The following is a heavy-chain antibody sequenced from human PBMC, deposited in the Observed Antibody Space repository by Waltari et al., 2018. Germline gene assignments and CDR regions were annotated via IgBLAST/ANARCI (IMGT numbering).Heavy chain of an antibody. J-gene: IGHJ4*02. Sequence: QVQLVQSGAEVKKPGSSVKVSCKASGGTFSSYAIRWVRQAPGQGLEWMGGIIPILGIGNDGQKFQGRVTITGDEATSTAYMELSSLRSEDTAVYYCARDPSRGLIAVARTVDYWGQGTLVTVSS. CDR3: ARDPSRGLIAVARTVDY. V-gene: IGHV1-69*04. D-gene: IGHD6-19*01. CDR1: GGTFSSYA. CDR2: IIPILGIG.